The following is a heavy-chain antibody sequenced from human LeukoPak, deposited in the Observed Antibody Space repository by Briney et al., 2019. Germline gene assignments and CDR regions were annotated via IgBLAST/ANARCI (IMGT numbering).Heavy chain of an antibody. V-gene: IGHV3-30-3*01. D-gene: IGHD5-24*01. CDR1: GFPLRNYA. Sequence: GSLRPSRAAFGFPLRNYAMPWVRQAPGKGLGGVAVISYDGSNKYYADSVKGRFTISRDNSKNTLYLQMNSLRAEDTAVYYCARGYGYKYYFDYWGQGTLVTVSS. CDR3: ARGYGYKYYFDY. J-gene: IGHJ4*02. CDR2: ISYDGSNK.